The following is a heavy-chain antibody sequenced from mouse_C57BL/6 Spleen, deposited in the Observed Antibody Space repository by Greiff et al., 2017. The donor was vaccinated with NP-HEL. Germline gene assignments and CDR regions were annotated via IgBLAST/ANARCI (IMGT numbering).Heavy chain of an antibody. V-gene: IGHV5-17*01. Sequence: DVQLVESGGGLVKPGGSLKLSCAASGFTFSDYGMHWVRQAPEKGLEWVAYISSGSSTIYYADTVKGRFTISRDNAKNTLFLQMTSLRSEDTAMYYCASSYYYGSSPFAYWGQGTLVTVSA. J-gene: IGHJ3*01. CDR2: ISSGSSTI. D-gene: IGHD1-1*01. CDR3: ASSYYYGSSPFAY. CDR1: GFTFSDYG.